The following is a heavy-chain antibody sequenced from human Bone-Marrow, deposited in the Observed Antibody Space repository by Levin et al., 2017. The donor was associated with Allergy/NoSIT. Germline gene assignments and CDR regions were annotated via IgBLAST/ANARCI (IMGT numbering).Heavy chain of an antibody. CDR1: GFTFNDYY. Sequence: GGSLRLSCAASGFTFNDYYMSWIRQAPGKGLEWVSYISRSDSTIYYGDSVKGRFTISRDKTKNSLYLQMNSLRAEDTAVYYCARGPVKEPYYYYGLDVWGQGTTVTVSS. J-gene: IGHJ6*02. CDR2: ISRSDSTI. CDR3: ARGPVKEPYYYYGLDV. V-gene: IGHV3-11*01. D-gene: IGHD1-14*01.